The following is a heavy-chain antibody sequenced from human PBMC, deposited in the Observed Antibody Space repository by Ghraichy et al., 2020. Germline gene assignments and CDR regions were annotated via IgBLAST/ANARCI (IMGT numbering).Heavy chain of an antibody. V-gene: IGHV4-34*01. D-gene: IGHD3-10*01. CDR3: ARGLSGSYYGRDYFDY. Sequence: TLSLTCAVYGGSFSGYYWSWIRQPPGKGLEWIGEINHTGSTNYNPSLKSRVTISVDTSKNQFSLKLSSVTAADTAVYYCARGLSGSYYGRDYFDYWGQGTLVTVSS. CDR1: GGSFSGYY. J-gene: IGHJ4*02. CDR2: INHTGST.